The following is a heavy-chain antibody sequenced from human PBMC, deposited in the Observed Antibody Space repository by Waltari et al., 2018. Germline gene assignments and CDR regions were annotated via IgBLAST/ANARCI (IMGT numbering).Heavy chain of an antibody. CDR3: TGGAVTGTDF. CDR1: GFTSGGST. J-gene: IGHJ4*02. V-gene: IGHV3-73*01. D-gene: IGHD6-13*01. CDR2: IRSKPNNYAT. Sequence: EVQVVESGGGLVKPGGSLKLSCAIPGFTSGGSTIHWVRQTSGKGLEWIGRIRSKPNNYATRYTASVEGRFTISRDDSENTAYLQMSSLMTEDTAVYYCTGGAVTGTDFWGQGTLVTVSS.